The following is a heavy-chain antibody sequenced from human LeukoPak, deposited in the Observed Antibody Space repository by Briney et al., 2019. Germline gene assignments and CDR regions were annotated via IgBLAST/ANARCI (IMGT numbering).Heavy chain of an antibody. J-gene: IGHJ4*02. CDR1: GGSFSGYY. V-gene: IGHV4-34*01. D-gene: IGHD3-10*01. CDR3: ARLLTMVRGVMADY. Sequence: SETLSLTCAVYGGSFSGYYWSWIRQPPGKGLKWIGEINHSGSTNYNPSLKGRVTISVDTSKNQFSLKLSPVTAADTAVYYCARLLTMVRGVMADYWGQGTLVTVSS. CDR2: INHSGST.